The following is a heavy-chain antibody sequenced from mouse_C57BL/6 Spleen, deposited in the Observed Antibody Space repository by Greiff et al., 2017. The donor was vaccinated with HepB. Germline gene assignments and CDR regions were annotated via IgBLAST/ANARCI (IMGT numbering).Heavy chain of an antibody. Sequence: VQLQQPGAELVMPGASVKLSCKASGYTFTSYWMHWVKQRPGQGLEWIGEIDPSDSYTNYNQKFKGKSTLTVDKSSSTAYMQLSSLTSEDSAVYYCARGDYGSRQFAYWGQGTLVTVSA. CDR1: GYTFTSYW. V-gene: IGHV1-69*01. CDR3: ARGDYGSRQFAY. D-gene: IGHD1-1*01. J-gene: IGHJ3*01. CDR2: IDPSDSYT.